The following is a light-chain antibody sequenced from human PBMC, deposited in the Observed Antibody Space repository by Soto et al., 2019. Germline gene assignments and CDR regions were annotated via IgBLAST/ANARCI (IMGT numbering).Light chain of an antibody. CDR3: LQHNTYPYS. CDR1: QDISRF. V-gene: IGKV1-17*03. J-gene: IGKJ2*03. CDR2: ETS. Sequence: DVQMTQSPSAMSASVGDRVTIACRASQDISRFVAWFQHKPGRAPERLIYETSSLQPGVPSRFSGSGSGTEFTLAISGLQPEDLATYYCLQHNTYPYSFGQGTKLEIK.